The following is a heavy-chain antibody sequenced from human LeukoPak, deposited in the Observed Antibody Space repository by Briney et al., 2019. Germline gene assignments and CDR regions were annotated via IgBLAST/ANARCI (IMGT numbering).Heavy chain of an antibody. V-gene: IGHV3-30-3*01. CDR3: AREGPGYCSGGSCYEYYFDY. Sequence: GGSLRLCCAASGFTFSSYAMHWVRQAPGKGLEWVAVISYDGSNKYYADSVKGRFTISRDNSKNTLYLQMNSLRAEDTAVYYCAREGPGYCSGGSCYEYYFDYWGQGTLVTVSS. CDR1: GFTFSSYA. CDR2: ISYDGSNK. D-gene: IGHD2-15*01. J-gene: IGHJ4*02.